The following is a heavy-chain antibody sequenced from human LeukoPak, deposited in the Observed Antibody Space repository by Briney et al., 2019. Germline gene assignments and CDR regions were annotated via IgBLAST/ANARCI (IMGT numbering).Heavy chain of an antibody. CDR2: INPSGGST. Sequence: ASVKVSCKASGYTFTSYYMHWVQQAPGQWLEWMGVINPSGGSTSYAQKFQGRVTMTRDTSTSTVYMELRSLRSDDTAVYYCARGAEFWSGSFIYYFDYWGQGTLVTVSS. J-gene: IGHJ4*02. V-gene: IGHV1-46*01. CDR3: ARGAEFWSGSFIYYFDY. CDR1: GYTFTSYY. D-gene: IGHD3-3*01.